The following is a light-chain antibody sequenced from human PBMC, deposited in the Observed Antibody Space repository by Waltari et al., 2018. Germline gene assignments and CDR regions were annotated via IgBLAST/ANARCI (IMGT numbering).Light chain of an antibody. J-gene: IGKJ4*01. V-gene: IGKV3-15*01. CDR2: HAS. CDR1: KSVSTN. CDR3: QQYNEWPPLT. Sequence: ETIMTQSPVTLSVSPGDTVTLPCRCSKSVSTNLAWYQQKPGQAPTLLIYHASTRATGIPARFSGSGSGTEFTLTVTRLQSEDIGTYYCQQYNEWPPLTFGGGTKVEIK.